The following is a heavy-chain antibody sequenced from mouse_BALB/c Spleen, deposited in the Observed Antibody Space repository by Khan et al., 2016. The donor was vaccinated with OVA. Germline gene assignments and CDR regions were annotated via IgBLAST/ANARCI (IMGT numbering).Heavy chain of an antibody. Sequence: VALVASGGDLVKPGGSLKLFCAASGFTFSSYGMSLVRQTPDKRLEWVAPISSCGNYTYYPDSVKGRFTISRDNAKNTLYLQMSRLNTEDTARYYCARQGVIYYGSYQPIEDWGQGTSVTGCS. D-gene: IGHD2-1*01. CDR2: ISSCGNYT. CDR3: ARQGVIYYGSYQPIED. V-gene: IGHV5-6*01. CDR1: GFTFSSYG. J-gene: IGHJ4*01.